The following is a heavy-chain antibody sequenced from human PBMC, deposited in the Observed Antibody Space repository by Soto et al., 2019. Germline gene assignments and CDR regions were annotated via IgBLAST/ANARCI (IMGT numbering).Heavy chain of an antibody. J-gene: IGHJ4*02. CDR3: ARSDYYSSSYFGQTGTFEY. Sequence: EVQLVQSGAEVKKPGESLQISCEGSGYPFSYFWIGWVRQMPGKGLEWMGIIYPSDSDTRYSPSFQGQVTISSDKSTNTAYLQWSSLKDSDTAMYYCARSDYYSSSYFGQTGTFEYWCQGTLVTVSS. D-gene: IGHD3-22*01. CDR2: IYPSDSDT. CDR1: GYPFSYFW. V-gene: IGHV5-51*01.